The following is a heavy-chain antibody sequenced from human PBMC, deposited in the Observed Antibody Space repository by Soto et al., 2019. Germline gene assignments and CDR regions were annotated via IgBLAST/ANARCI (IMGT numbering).Heavy chain of an antibody. CDR1: GYTFTNSD. J-gene: IGHJ4*02. CDR2: MNPDSGHA. Sequence: ASVKVSCKASGYTFTNSDINWVRQAPGQGLEWMGWMNPDSGHAAYAQKFQGRVTLTTSTSTSTVYMEMRSLGSEDTAVYYCARGTHFRGGIWYYGVGNWSQGP. D-gene: IGHD6-13*01. CDR3: ARGTHFRGGIWYYGVGN. V-gene: IGHV1-8*01.